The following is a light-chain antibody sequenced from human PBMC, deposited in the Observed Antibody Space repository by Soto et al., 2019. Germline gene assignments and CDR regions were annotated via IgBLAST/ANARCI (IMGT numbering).Light chain of an antibody. J-gene: IGLJ3*02. CDR1: SSDVGSYNL. Sequence: QSALTQPASVSGSPGQSITISCTGTSSDVGSYNLVSWYQQHPGKAPKLMIYEVSKRPSGVSNRFSGSKSGNTASLTISGLQDEDEDDYYCCSYAGSSTFEVFGGGTKLTVL. V-gene: IGLV2-23*02. CDR2: EVS. CDR3: CSYAGSSTFEV.